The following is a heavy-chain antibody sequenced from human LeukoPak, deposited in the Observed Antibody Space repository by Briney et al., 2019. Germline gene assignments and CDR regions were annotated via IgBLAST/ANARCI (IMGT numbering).Heavy chain of an antibody. D-gene: IGHD6-13*01. Sequence: VASVKVSCKASGGTFSSYAISWVRQAPGQGLEWMGGIIPIFGTANYAQKFQGRVTITADESTSTAYMELSSLRSEDTAVYYCARVGIAAAAPYDLWFDPWGQGTLVTVSS. CDR1: GGTFSSYA. CDR2: IIPIFGTA. CDR3: ARVGIAAAAPYDLWFDP. J-gene: IGHJ5*02. V-gene: IGHV1-69*13.